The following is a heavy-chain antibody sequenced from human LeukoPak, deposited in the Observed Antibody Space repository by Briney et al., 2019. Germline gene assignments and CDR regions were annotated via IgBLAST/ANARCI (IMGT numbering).Heavy chain of an antibody. Sequence: GGSLSLSCAASGFTFSSYWMGWVRQAPGKGLEWVANIKQDGSEKYYVDSVKGRFTISRDNAKNSLYLQMNSLRAEDTAVYYCARDNRLYSSSWYFYYYYYMDVWGKGTTVTVSS. D-gene: IGHD6-13*01. V-gene: IGHV3-7*01. CDR2: IKQDGSEK. CDR3: ARDNRLYSSSWYFYYYYYMDV. J-gene: IGHJ6*03. CDR1: GFTFSSYW.